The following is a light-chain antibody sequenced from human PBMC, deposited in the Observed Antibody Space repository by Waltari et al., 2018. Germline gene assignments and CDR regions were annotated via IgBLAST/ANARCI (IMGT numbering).Light chain of an antibody. J-gene: IGLJ3*02. CDR1: NSGSST. CDR2: YDS. CDR3: QVWDSSSDHWV. Sequence: SYVLPQPSSVSVAPGKTARITCGGSNSGSSTVHFHQQKPGQAPVLVFYYDSDRPSGIPERFSGSNSGNTATLTISRVEVGDEADYYCQVWDSSSDHWVFGGGTKLTVL. V-gene: IGLV3-21*04.